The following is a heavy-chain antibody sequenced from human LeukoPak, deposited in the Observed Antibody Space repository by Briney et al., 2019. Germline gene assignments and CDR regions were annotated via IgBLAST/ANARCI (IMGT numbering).Heavy chain of an antibody. J-gene: IGHJ4*02. CDR2: ISDRSTYT. D-gene: IGHD3-22*01. Sequence: GGSLRLSCAASGFTFSDYYMSWIRRAPGKGLEWVSYISDRSTYTNYADSVRGRFTISRDNAKNSLYLQMNSLRAEDTAVYYCARDTKDISGYYSFFWGQGTLVTVSS. CDR1: GFTFSDYY. V-gene: IGHV3-11*05. CDR3: ARDTKDISGYYSFF.